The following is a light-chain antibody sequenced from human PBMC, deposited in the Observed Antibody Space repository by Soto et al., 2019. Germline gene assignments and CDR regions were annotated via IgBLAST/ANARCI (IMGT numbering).Light chain of an antibody. Sequence: QSALTQPASVSGSPGQSITISCTGTSSDVGGSNHVSWYQHHPGKVPKVLIYEVNFRPSGVSHRFSGSKSGYTASLTISGLQAEDEADYYCNSQTRSGIRVFGTGTKLTVL. V-gene: IGLV2-14*01. CDR2: EVN. CDR1: SSDVGGSNH. CDR3: NSQTRSGIRV. J-gene: IGLJ1*01.